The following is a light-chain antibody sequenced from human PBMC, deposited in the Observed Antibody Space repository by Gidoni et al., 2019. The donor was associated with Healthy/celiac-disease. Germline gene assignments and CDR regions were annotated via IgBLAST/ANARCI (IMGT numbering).Light chain of an antibody. CDR3: LQYDSLAS. CDR2: KAS. Sequence: DIQMTQSPSTLSASVGDRVTITCRASQSISGWLAWYQQKPGKAPKLLINKASSLESGVPSRFSGSGSGTEFTLTINNLQPDDFATYYCLQYDSLASFGQGTKVEIK. CDR1: QSISGW. V-gene: IGKV1-5*03. J-gene: IGKJ1*01.